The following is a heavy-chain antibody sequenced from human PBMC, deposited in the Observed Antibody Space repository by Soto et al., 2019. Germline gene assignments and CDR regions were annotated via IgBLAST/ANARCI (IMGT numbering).Heavy chain of an antibody. J-gene: IGHJ5*02. Sequence: ASVQVSCKASGGTFSRYAISWVRQAPGQGLEWMGGIIPIFGTANYAQKFQGRVTITADKSTSTAYMELSSLRSEDTAVYYCARDTIFGVSSLGKFDPWGQGTLVTISS. CDR1: GGTFSRYA. CDR2: IIPIFGTA. V-gene: IGHV1-69*06. CDR3: ARDTIFGVSSLGKFDP. D-gene: IGHD3-3*01.